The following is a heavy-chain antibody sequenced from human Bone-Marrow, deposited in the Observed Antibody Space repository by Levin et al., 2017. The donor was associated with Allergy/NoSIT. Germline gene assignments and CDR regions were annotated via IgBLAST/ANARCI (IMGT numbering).Heavy chain of an antibody. Sequence: SCVASGFSFKFYAMSWVRQAPGKGLEWVSAISGSGGDTYYTDSVKGRFIISRDNSQNTLFLQLNSLRVEDTALYYCAKRIAATGTNALDVWGQGTMVTVSS. V-gene: IGHV3-23*01. CDR3: AKRIAATGTNALDV. CDR2: ISGSGGDT. J-gene: IGHJ6*02. D-gene: IGHD1-1*01. CDR1: GFSFKFYA.